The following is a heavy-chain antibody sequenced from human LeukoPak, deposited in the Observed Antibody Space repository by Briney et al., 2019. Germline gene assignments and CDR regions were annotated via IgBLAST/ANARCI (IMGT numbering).Heavy chain of an antibody. CDR1: GFTFSSYG. CDR2: IWYDGSNK. CDR3: AKDPRRNYYDSSGRVYYFDY. D-gene: IGHD3-22*01. Sequence: PGGSLRLSCAASGFTFSSYGMHWVRQAPGKGLEWVAVIWYDGSNKYYADVVKGRFTISRDNSKNTLYLQMNSLRAEDTAVYYCAKDPRRNYYDSSGRVYYFDYWGQGTLVTVSS. J-gene: IGHJ4*02. V-gene: IGHV3-33*06.